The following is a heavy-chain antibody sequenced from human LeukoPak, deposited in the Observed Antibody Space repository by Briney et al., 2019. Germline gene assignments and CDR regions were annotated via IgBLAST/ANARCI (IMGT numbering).Heavy chain of an antibody. CDR1: GGSISTSSYY. Sequence: SETLSLTCTVSGGSISTSSYYWGWIRQPPGKGLEWIGSIYYSGSTYYNPSLKSRVTISVDTSKNQFSLKLSSVTAEDTAVYYCARDRRGSSRAFDYWGQGTLVTVSS. CDR3: ARDRRGSSRAFDY. V-gene: IGHV4-39*07. CDR2: IYYSGST. D-gene: IGHD1-26*01. J-gene: IGHJ4*02.